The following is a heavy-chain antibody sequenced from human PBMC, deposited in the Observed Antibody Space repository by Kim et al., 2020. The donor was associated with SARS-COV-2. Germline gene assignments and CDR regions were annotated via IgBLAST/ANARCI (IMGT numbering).Heavy chain of an antibody. CDR1: GYNFPSYW. CDR3: TRSAGPYDYYFDY. Sequence: GESLKISCKGSGYNFPSYWIGWVRQMPGKGLEWMGIIYPGDSDTRYSPSFQGQVTISADKSTTTAYLQWSSLKASDTAMYYCTRSAGPYDYYFDYWGQGTLVTGSS. J-gene: IGHJ4*02. V-gene: IGHV5-51*01. CDR2: IYPGDSDT. D-gene: IGHD3-16*01.